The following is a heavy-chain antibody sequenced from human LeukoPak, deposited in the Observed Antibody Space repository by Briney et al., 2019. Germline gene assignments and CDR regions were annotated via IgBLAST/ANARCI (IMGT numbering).Heavy chain of an antibody. CDR3: ARGRGADGWEPYFDY. CDR1: GYTFTSYD. CDR2: MNPNSGNT. V-gene: IGHV1-8*01. D-gene: IGHD5-24*01. Sequence: ASVKVSCKASGYTFTSYDINWVRQGPGQGLEWMGWMNPNSGNTGYAQKFQGRVTMTRNTSISTAYMELSSLRSEDTAVYYFARGRGADGWEPYFDYWGQGTLVTVSS. J-gene: IGHJ4*02.